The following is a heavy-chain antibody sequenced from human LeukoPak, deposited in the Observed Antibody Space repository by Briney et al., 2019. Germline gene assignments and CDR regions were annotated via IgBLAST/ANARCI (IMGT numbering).Heavy chain of an antibody. Sequence: PGGSLRLSCAASGLILSNGIHWVRQAPGKGLEWVAVIWYDGTNIYYGDSVKGRFSISRDNSKNTVYLQMDSLRAEDTAVYHCARDAGGAFGNYVNYFDYWGQGTLVTVSS. D-gene: IGHD4-11*01. CDR2: IWYDGTNI. J-gene: IGHJ4*02. CDR3: ARDAGGAFGNYVNYFDY. V-gene: IGHV3-33*01. CDR1: GLILSNG.